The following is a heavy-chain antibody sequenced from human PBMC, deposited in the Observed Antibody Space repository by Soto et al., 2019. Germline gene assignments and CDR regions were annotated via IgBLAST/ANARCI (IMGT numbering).Heavy chain of an antibody. Sequence: LRLSCAASGFTFSSYAMSWVRQAPGKGLEWVSAISGSGGSTYYTDSVKGRFTISRDNSKNTLYLQMNSLRAEDTAVYYCAKQGGYSYGYASDYWGQGTLVTVSS. CDR1: GFTFSSYA. D-gene: IGHD5-18*01. CDR3: AKQGGYSYGYASDY. CDR2: ISGSGGST. V-gene: IGHV3-23*01. J-gene: IGHJ4*02.